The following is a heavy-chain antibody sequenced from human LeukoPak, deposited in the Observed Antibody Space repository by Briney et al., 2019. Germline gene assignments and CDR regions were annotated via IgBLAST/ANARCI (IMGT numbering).Heavy chain of an antibody. CDR3: ARDSTNIVGAMPFDY. V-gene: IGHV1-69*13. CDR2: FDPEDGET. D-gene: IGHD1-26*01. J-gene: IGHJ4*02. CDR1: GYIFNTYG. Sequence: ASVKVSCKTSGYIFNTYGVSWVRQAPGKGLEWMGGFDPEDGETIYAQKFQGRVTITADESTTTVYMELSSLRSEDTAVYYCARDSTNIVGAMPFDYWGQGTLVTVSS.